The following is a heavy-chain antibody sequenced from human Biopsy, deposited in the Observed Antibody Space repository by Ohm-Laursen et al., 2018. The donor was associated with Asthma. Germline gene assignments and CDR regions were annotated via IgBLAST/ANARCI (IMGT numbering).Heavy chain of an antibody. CDR1: GVSVGTRGYS. V-gene: IGHV4-30-2*01. J-gene: IGHJ5*02. CDR3: ARIYDYWSGHYGFDP. CDR2: LYHSGTT. D-gene: IGHD3-3*01. Sequence: TLSLTCAVSGVSVGTRGYSWTWIRQTPGRGLEWIGYLYHSGTTYYNPSPRSRVAILEDKSRNQFSLNLKSVTAADTAVYYCARIYDYWSGHYGFDPWGQGTLVTVSS.